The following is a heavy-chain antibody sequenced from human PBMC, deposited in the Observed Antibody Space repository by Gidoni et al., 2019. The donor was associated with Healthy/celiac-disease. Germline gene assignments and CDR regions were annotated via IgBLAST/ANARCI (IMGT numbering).Heavy chain of an antibody. CDR3: ARDRQTGSGWLGFQH. CDR1: GFPFSSYW. D-gene: IGHD6-19*01. J-gene: IGHJ1*01. V-gene: IGHV3-7*01. Sequence: EVQLVESGGGVVQPGGSLRLSCAASGFPFSSYWMSWVRQAPGKGLEWVANINQDGSEKYYVDSVKGRFTISRDNAKNSLYLQMNSLGAGDTAVFYCARDRQTGSGWLGFQHWGQGTLVTVSS. CDR2: INQDGSEK.